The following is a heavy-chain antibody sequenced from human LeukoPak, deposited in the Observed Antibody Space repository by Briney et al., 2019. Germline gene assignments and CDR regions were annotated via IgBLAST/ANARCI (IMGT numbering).Heavy chain of an antibody. J-gene: IGHJ4*02. Sequence: GESLKISCKGSGYSFTRYWIGWVRQMPGKGLEWMGIIYPGDSDTRYSPSFQGQVTISADQSTSTASLQWSSLKASDTAMYYCARRAVSRVVSTVVAFDYWAQGTLVTVSS. V-gene: IGHV5-51*01. D-gene: IGHD5/OR15-5a*01. CDR3: ARRAVSRVVSTVVAFDY. CDR1: GYSFTRYW. CDR2: IYPGDSDT.